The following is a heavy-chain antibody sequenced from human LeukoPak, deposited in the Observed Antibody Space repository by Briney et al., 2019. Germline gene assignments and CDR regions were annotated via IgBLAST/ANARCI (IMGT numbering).Heavy chain of an antibody. D-gene: IGHD4-17*01. CDR2: IYYSGST. V-gene: IGHV4-59*01. J-gene: IGHJ4*02. Sequence: KSSETLSLTCTVSGGSISSYYWSWIRQPPGKGLEWIGYIYYSGSTNYNPSLESRVTISVDTSKNQFSLKLSFVTAADTAVYYCARVASDYGDYAPDYWGQGTLVTVSS. CDR3: ARVASDYGDYAPDY. CDR1: GGSISSYY.